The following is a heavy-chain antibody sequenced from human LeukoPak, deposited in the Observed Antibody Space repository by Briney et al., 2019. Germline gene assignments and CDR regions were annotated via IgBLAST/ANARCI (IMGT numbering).Heavy chain of an antibody. CDR3: AKEGFKDIVVVVAATYFDY. D-gene: IGHD2-15*01. CDR2: TWYDGSNK. V-gene: IGHV3-33*06. CDR1: GFTFSNYG. Sequence: GRSLRLSCAASGFTFSNYGMHWVRQAPGKGLEWMALTWYDGSNKYYADSVKGRFTISRDNSKNTLYLQMNSLRAEDTAVYYCAKEGFKDIVVVVAATYFDYWGQGTLVTVSS. J-gene: IGHJ4*02.